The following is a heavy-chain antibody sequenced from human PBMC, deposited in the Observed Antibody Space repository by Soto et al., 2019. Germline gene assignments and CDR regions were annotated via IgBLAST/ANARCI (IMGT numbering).Heavy chain of an antibody. D-gene: IGHD4-17*01. V-gene: IGHV3-30*18. J-gene: IGHJ4*02. CDR1: GFTFSNYG. Sequence: GGSLRLSCAASGFTFSNYGMHWVRQAPGKGLEWVAVISYDGSNKYYADSVKGRFTISRDNSKNTLFLQMNSLRAEDTAVYYCAKPRGTTVTTDFDNWGSGTLVTVPS. CDR3: AKPRGTTVTTDFDN. CDR2: ISYDGSNK.